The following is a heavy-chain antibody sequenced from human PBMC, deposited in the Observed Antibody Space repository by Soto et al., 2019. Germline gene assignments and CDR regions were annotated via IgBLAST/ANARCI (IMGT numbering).Heavy chain of an antibody. CDR2: ISGSGGRI. CDR1: GFTFSTYA. J-gene: IGHJ4*02. Sequence: GGSLILSCAASGFTFSTYAMAWVRQAPGQGLEWVSGISGSGGRIYYADSVQGRFTISRDNSKNTLYVQMNSLRAEDTAVYYCAKGDYSDSGGYASLFDYWGQGTLVTVSS. V-gene: IGHV3-23*01. D-gene: IGHD3-22*01. CDR3: AKGDYSDSGGYASLFDY.